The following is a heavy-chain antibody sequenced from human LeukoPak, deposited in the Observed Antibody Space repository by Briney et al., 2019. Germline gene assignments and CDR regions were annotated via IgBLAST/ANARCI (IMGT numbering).Heavy chain of an antibody. D-gene: IGHD3-16*01. Sequence: GASVKVSCKASGYTFTSYDINWVRQATGQGLEWMGWMNPNSGNTGYAQKFQGRVTMTRDTSISTAYMELSRLRSDDTAVYYCARFYYMITFGGVTSGGNWFDPWGQGTLVTVSS. CDR3: ARFYYMITFGGVTSGGNWFDP. CDR2: MNPNSGNT. CDR1: GYTFTSYD. J-gene: IGHJ5*02. V-gene: IGHV1-8*02.